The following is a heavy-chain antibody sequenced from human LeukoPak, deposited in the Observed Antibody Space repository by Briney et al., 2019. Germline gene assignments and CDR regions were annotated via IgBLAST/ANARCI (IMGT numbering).Heavy chain of an antibody. D-gene: IGHD3-22*01. CDR3: ARVPYYYDSSGYFDY. CDR1: GGSVSDYY. V-gene: IGHV4-59*02. J-gene: IGHJ4*02. Sequence: SETLSLTCTISGGSVSDYYWSWIRQSPGKGLEWIGYIYYTGSTTYNPSLKSRVTISVDTSKNQFSLRLSSVTAADTAVYYCARVPYYYDSSGYFDYWGQGTLVTVSS. CDR2: IYYTGST.